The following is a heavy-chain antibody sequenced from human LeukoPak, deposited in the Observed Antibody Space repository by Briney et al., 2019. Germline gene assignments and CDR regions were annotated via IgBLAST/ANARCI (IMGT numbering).Heavy chain of an antibody. J-gene: IGHJ4*02. CDR1: GGPISSNDYY. D-gene: IGHD1-26*01. CDR2: IYYSGNT. V-gene: IGHV4-39*01. CDR3: ARQPLVGHTTEEFY. Sequence: SETLSLTCTVSGGPISSNDYYWGWIRQPPGKGLEGIGSIYYSGNTYQNPPLKSRVTISVDTSKNQFSLRLSSVTAADTAVYYCARQPLVGHTTEEFYWSQGTLVSVSS.